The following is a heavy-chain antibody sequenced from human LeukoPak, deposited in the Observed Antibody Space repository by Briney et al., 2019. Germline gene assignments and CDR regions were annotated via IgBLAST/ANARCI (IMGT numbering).Heavy chain of an antibody. CDR1: GGSFSGYY. Sequence: SETLSLTCAVYGGSFSGYYWSWIRQPPGKGLEWIGEINHSGSTNYNPSLKSRVTISVDTSKNQFSLKLSSVTAADTAVYYCARVEKGGDYAWGSYRRPASRAAEYFQHWGQGTLVTVSS. D-gene: IGHD3-16*02. CDR3: ARVEKGGDYAWGSYRRPASRAAEYFQH. J-gene: IGHJ1*01. CDR2: INHSGST. V-gene: IGHV4-34*01.